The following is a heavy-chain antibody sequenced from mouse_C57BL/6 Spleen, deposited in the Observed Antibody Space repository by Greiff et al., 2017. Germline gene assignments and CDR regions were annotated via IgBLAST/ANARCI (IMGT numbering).Heavy chain of an antibody. CDR1: GYTFTDYE. D-gene: IGHD2-1*01. V-gene: IGHV1-15*01. CDR2: IDPETGGT. CDR3: TRDYYGNLNWYFDV. Sequence: VQLQESGAELVRPGASVTLSCKASGYTFTDYEMHWVKQTPVHGLEWIGAIDPETGGTAYNQKFKGKAILTADKSSSTAYMELRSLTSEDSAVYYCTRDYYGNLNWYFDVWGTGTTVTVSS. J-gene: IGHJ1*03.